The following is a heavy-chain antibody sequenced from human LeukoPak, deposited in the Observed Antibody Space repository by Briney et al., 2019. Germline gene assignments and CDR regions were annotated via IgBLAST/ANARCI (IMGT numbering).Heavy chain of an antibody. CDR1: GYSFTSYG. J-gene: IGHJ3*02. V-gene: IGHV1-18*01. CDR2: ISAYNGNT. Sequence: ASVKVSCTASGYSFTSYGLNWVRQAPGQGLEWMGWISAYNGNTNYAQKLQGRVTMTTDTSTSTAYMELRSLRSDDTAVYYCARDGETYYYNLAFDIWGQGTMVTVSS. D-gene: IGHD3-10*01. CDR3: ARDGETYYYNLAFDI.